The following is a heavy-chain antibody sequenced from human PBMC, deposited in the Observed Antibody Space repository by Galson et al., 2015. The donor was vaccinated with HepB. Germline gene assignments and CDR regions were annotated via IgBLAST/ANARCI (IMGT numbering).Heavy chain of an antibody. V-gene: IGHV1-69*13. Sequence: SVKVSCKASGGTFSSYAISWVRQAPGQGLEWMGGIIPIFGRANYAQKFQGRVTITADESTSTAYMELSSLRSEDTAVYCCARPRTPYSSSSGWAYYYYYMDVWGKGTTVTVSS. CDR3: ARPRTPYSSSSGWAYYYYYMDV. CDR1: GGTFSSYA. J-gene: IGHJ6*03. D-gene: IGHD6-6*01. CDR2: IIPIFGRA.